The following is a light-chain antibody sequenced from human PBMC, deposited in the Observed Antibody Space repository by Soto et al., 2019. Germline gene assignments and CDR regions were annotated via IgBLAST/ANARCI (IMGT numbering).Light chain of an antibody. Sequence: QSALTQPPSASGSPGESLTISCTGTSSDVGGYHYVSWYLQHPGTAPKLMIYEVNKRPSGVPDRFSGSKSGNTASLTVSGLQAEVEADYYCSSYAGSNNFVFGTGTKVTVL. V-gene: IGLV2-8*01. CDR1: SSDVGGYHY. CDR3: SSYAGSNNFV. J-gene: IGLJ1*01. CDR2: EVN.